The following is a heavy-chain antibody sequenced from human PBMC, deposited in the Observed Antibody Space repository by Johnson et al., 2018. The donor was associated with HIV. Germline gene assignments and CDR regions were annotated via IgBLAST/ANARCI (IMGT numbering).Heavy chain of an antibody. Sequence: EVQLVESGGGLVQPGGSLRLSCAASGFTVSSNYMSWVRQAPGKGLEWVSGINWNGGSTGYADSVKGRFTISRDNAKNSLHLQMNSLTAEDTALYYGARDPTTQNSRLTGDFGAFDIWGQGTMVTVSS. CDR3: ARDPTTQNSRLTGDFGAFDI. J-gene: IGHJ3*02. CDR2: INWNGGST. CDR1: GFTVSSNY. D-gene: IGHD7-27*01. V-gene: IGHV3-20*04.